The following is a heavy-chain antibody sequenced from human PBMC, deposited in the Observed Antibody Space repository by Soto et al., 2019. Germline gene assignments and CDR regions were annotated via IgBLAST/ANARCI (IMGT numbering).Heavy chain of an antibody. D-gene: IGHD3-10*01. CDR3: STVSAYGSASRRFDF. Sequence: QVQVMQSGAQLTHPGASVKVSCETSGYPLPTYGLSWVRQAPGQGLEWMGWIVGDSGNTVYAQKFQGRVPMYSDTAPTPGYMALRRLTSDSSALSYCSTVSAYGSASRRFDFWGQRTLVSVSS. CDR1: GYPLPTYG. V-gene: IGHV1-18*01. CDR2: IVGDSGNT. J-gene: IGHJ4*02.